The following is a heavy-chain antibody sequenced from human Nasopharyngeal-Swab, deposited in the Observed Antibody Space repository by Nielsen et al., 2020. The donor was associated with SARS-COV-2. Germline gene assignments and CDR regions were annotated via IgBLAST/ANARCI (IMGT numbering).Heavy chain of an antibody. D-gene: IGHD3-9*01. V-gene: IGHV1-3*04. J-gene: IGHJ4*02. CDR1: GYTFTSYG. Sequence: ASVKVSCKASGYTFTSYGVHWVRQAPGQRLEWMGWINTGNGNTKYSQKFQGRVTITRDTSTSTAYMDLRSLRSDDTAVYYCARDSMTSGYAADFWGQGTLVTVSS. CDR2: INTGNGNT. CDR3: ARDSMTSGYAADF.